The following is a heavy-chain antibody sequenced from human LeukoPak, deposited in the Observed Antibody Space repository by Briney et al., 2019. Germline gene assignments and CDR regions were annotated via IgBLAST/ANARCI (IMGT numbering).Heavy chain of an antibody. V-gene: IGHV3-21*01. D-gene: IGHD3-22*01. Sequence: GGSLRLSCAASGFTFSSYSMNWVRQAPGKGLEWVSSISSSSNYIYYADSMQGRFTISRDNAKNSLSLQMNSLSAEDTAVYYCARDNYYDSSGYLGHWGQGALVTVSS. CDR2: ISSSSNYI. CDR1: GFTFSSYS. J-gene: IGHJ4*02. CDR3: ARDNYYDSSGYLGH.